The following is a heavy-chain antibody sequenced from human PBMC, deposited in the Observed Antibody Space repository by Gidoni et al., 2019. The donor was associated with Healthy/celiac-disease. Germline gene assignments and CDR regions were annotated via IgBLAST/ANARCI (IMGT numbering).Heavy chain of an antibody. D-gene: IGHD6-19*01. Sequence: QVQLQQWGAGLLKPSETLSLTCAVYGGSFSGYYWSWIRQPPGKGLEWIGEINHSGSTNYNPSLKSRVTISVDTSKNQFSLKLSSVTAADTAVYYCARGRYSSDYYYYGMDVWGQGTTVTVSS. J-gene: IGHJ6*02. CDR3: ARGRYSSDYYYYGMDV. V-gene: IGHV4-34*01. CDR2: INHSGST. CDR1: GGSFSGYY.